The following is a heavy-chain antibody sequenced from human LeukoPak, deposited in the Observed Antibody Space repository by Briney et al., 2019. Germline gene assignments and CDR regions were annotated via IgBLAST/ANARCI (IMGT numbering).Heavy chain of an antibody. CDR2: ISGSGGST. D-gene: IGHD3-22*01. V-gene: IGHV3-23*01. J-gene: IGHJ4*02. CDR1: GFTFSSYA. CDR3: AKTDSYYDSSGYYFDY. Sequence: QPGGSLRLSCAASGFTFSSYAMSWVRQAPGKGLEWVSAISGSGGSTYYADSVKGRFTISRDNSKNTLYLQMNSLRAEDTAVYYCAKTDSYYDSSGYYFDYWGQGTLVTVSS.